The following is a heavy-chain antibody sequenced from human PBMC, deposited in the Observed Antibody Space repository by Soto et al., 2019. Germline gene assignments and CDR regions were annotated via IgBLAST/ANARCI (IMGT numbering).Heavy chain of an antibody. CDR2: ISAYNGNP. V-gene: IGHV1-18*01. J-gene: IGHJ4*02. CDR3: ARGRPYSSSWSPWYFDY. Sequence: QVQLVQSGAEVKKPGASVKVSCKASGYTFTSYGISWVRQAPGQGLEWMGWISAYNGNPNYAQKLQGRVIMTTGTSTSTAYMELRSLRSDETAVYYCARGRPYSSSWSPWYFDYWGQGTLVTVSS. CDR1: GYTFTSYG. D-gene: IGHD6-13*01.